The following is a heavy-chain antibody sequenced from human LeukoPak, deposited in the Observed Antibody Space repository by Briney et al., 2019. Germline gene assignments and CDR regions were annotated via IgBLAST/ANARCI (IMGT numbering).Heavy chain of an antibody. CDR3: TTDFYDSSGLQY. Sequence: RSGGSLRLSCPAFGFTFSSYSMNWVRQAPGKGLEWVGRIKGKSDGGTIDYAAPVKGRFTISRDDSKNTVFLQMNSLETEDTAVYYCTTDFYDSSGLQYWGQGTLVTVSS. J-gene: IGHJ4*02. V-gene: IGHV3-15*07. CDR1: GFTFSSYS. D-gene: IGHD3-22*01. CDR2: IKGKSDGGTI.